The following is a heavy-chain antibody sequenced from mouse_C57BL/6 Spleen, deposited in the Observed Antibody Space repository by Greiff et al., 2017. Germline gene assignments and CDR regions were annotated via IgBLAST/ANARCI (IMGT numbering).Heavy chain of an antibody. CDR2: IHPNSGST. V-gene: IGHV1-64*01. J-gene: IGHJ2*01. Sequence: QVQLQQPGAELVKPGASVKLSCKASGYTFTSYWMHWVKQRPGQGLEWIGMIHPNSGSTNYNEKFKSKATLTVDKSSSTAYMQLSSLTSEDSAVYYCARGGDYDADYFDYWGQGTTLTVSS. CDR1: GYTFTSYW. CDR3: ARGGDYDADYFDY. D-gene: IGHD2-4*01.